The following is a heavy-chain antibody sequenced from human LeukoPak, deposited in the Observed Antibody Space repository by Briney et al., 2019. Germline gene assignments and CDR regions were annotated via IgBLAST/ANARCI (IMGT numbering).Heavy chain of an antibody. CDR2: IIPIFGTA. V-gene: IGHV1-69*01. CDR1: LGTLRSYV. Sequence: SVKVSCKASLGTLRSYVISWVRQAPGQGLGWMGGIIPIFGTANYAQKFQGRVTITADESTSTAYIQLSSLRSEDTAVYYCARDGARHSSSRTNFDYWGQGTLVTVSS. J-gene: IGHJ4*02. CDR3: ARDGARHSSSRTNFDY. D-gene: IGHD6-13*01.